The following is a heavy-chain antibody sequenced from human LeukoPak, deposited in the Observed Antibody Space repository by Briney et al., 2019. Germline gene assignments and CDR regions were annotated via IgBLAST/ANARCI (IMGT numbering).Heavy chain of an antibody. J-gene: IGHJ3*02. Sequence: SETLSLTCTVSGGSISSYYWSWIRQPPGEELEWIGYFHYSGTTNYNPSLKSRVTISVDTSKNQFSLKLRFVTAADTAVYYCARTYSSGAFDIWGQGTMVTVSS. CDR1: GGSISSYY. V-gene: IGHV4-59*08. D-gene: IGHD6-25*01. CDR3: ARTYSSGAFDI. CDR2: FHYSGTT.